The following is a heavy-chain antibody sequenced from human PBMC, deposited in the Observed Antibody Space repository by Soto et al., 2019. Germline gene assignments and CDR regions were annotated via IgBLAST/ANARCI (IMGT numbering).Heavy chain of an antibody. V-gene: IGHV1-18*04. CDR3: ARASDTSGYHY. CDR2: ISTYSGDP. Sequence: QVQLVQSGAEVKKPGASVKVACKTSGYSFTSNAITWVRQAPGQGLEWMGWISTYSGDPNYAQKFQGRVTMTTDTSTNTAYMELGSLTSEDTAVYFCARASDTSGYHYWGQGTLVTVSS. CDR1: GYSFTSNA. J-gene: IGHJ4*02. D-gene: IGHD3-22*01.